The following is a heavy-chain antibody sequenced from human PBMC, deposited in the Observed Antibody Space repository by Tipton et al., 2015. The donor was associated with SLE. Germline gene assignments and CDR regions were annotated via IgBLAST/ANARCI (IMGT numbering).Heavy chain of an antibody. D-gene: IGHD3-9*01. J-gene: IGHJ3*02. CDR1: GGSITSGSYF. V-gene: IGHV4-31*03. Sequence: LRLSCTVSGGSITSGSYFWNWIRHYPGKGLEWIESIHRSGTTHYNPSLKSRVTLAVDTSKNQFSLKLSVVTAADTAVYYCVSSGYPLGTFESWGQGTMVTVSS. CDR2: IHRSGTT. CDR3: VSSGYPLGTFES.